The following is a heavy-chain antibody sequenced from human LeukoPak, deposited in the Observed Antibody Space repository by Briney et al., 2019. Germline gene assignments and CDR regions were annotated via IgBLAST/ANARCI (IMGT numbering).Heavy chain of an antibody. J-gene: IGHJ5*02. V-gene: IGHV4-59*01. CDR1: GGSISSYY. D-gene: IGHD2-15*01. Sequence: SETLSLTCTVSGGSISSYYWSWIRQPPGKGLEWIGYIYYSGSTNYNPSLKSRVTISVDTSKNQFSLKLSSVTAADTAVYYCARDGADGRCSGGSCYSSWYDPWGQGTLVTVSS. CDR2: IYYSGST. CDR3: ARDGADGRCSGGSCYSSWYDP.